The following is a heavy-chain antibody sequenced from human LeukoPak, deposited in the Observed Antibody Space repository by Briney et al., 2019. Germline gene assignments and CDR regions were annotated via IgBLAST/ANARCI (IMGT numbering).Heavy chain of an antibody. CDR3: ARYFNSNGYSSLRGDY. J-gene: IGHJ4*02. V-gene: IGHV3-7*01. Sequence: RGPLRLSCAPSGFTFSTYWMMWVPQAPGNGLEWVASIMYDVSQKYYVDSVKGRFTISRDNAKNSLFLQINSLRAENTAVYYCARYFNSNGYSSLRGDYWGQGTLVTVSS. CDR2: IMYDVSQK. CDR1: GFTFSTYW. D-gene: IGHD3-22*01.